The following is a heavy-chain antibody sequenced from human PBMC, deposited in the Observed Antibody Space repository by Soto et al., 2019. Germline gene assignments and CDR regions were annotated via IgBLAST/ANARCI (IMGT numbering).Heavy chain of an antibody. CDR1: GYSFTSYW. Sequence: SQALSCQCSGYSFTSYWIILVRHLPGKGLEWMGRIDPSDSYTNYSPSFQGHVTISADKSISTAYLQWSSLKASDTAMYYCASHAAAGYYGMDGWGQGTTVTFS. CDR3: ASHAAAGYYGMDG. CDR2: IDPSDSYT. J-gene: IGHJ6*02. V-gene: IGHV5-10-1*01. D-gene: IGHD6-13*01.